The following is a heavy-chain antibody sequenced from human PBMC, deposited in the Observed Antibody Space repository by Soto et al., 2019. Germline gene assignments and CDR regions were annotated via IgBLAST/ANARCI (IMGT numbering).Heavy chain of an antibody. Sequence: GGSLRLSCAVSGSTFSNDWMHWVRQAPGKGLVWVSHINSDGSSTNYADFVKGRFTIARDNAKNTVYLQMNSLRAEDTAVYYCAPLSVSLSGPYGIHVWGQGTTVTVSS. CDR1: GSTFSNDW. V-gene: IGHV3-74*01. D-gene: IGHD2-15*01. CDR3: APLSVSLSGPYGIHV. J-gene: IGHJ6*02. CDR2: INSDGSST.